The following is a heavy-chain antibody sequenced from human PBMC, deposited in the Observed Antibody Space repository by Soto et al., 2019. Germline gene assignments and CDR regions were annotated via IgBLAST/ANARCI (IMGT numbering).Heavy chain of an antibody. CDR3: ARVGGSSGWYGYGMDV. V-gene: IGHV1-8*01. CDR1: GYTFTSYD. D-gene: IGHD6-19*01. CDR2: MNPNSGNT. Sequence: SVKVSCKASGYTFTSYDINWVRQATGQGLEWMGWMNPNSGNTGYAQKFQGRVTMTRNTSISTAYMELSSLRSEDTAVYYCARVGGSSGWYGYGMDVWGQGTTVTVSS. J-gene: IGHJ6*02.